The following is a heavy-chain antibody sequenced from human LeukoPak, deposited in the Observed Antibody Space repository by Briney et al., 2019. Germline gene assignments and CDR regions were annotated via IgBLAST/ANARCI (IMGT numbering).Heavy chain of an antibody. D-gene: IGHD5-12*01. J-gene: IGHJ5*02. V-gene: IGHV3-49*04. CDR1: GFTFGDYA. CDR3: TRAGGGIYSGYDSAYWWFDP. Sequence: GRSLRLSCTASGFTFGDYAMSWVRQAPGKGLEWVGFIRSKAYGGTTEYAASVKGRFTISRDDSKSIAYLQMNSLKTEDTAVYYCTRAGGGIYSGYDSAYWWFDPWGQGTLVTVSS. CDR2: IRSKAYGGTT.